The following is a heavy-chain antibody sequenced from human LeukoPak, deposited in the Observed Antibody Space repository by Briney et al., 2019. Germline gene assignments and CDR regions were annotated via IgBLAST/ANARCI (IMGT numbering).Heavy chain of an antibody. CDR2: INHSGST. D-gene: IGHD3-9*01. J-gene: IGHJ4*02. V-gene: IGHV4-34*01. CDR3: AKTPYILTGDYYFDY. Sequence: SETLSLTCAVYGGSFSGYYWSWIRQPPGKGLEWIGEINHSGSTNYNPSLKSRVTISVDTSKNQFSLKLSSVTAADTAIYYCAKTPYILTGDYYFDYWGQGTLLTVSS. CDR1: GGSFSGYY.